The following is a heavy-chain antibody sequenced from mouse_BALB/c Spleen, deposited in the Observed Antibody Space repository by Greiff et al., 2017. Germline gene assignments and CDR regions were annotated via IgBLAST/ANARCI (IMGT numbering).Heavy chain of an antibody. V-gene: IGHV14-3*02. D-gene: IGHD1-1*01. CDR1: GFTINDTY. Sequence: EVQLQESGAELVKPGASVKLSCTASGFTINDTYMYWVKQRPEQGLEWIGRIDPANGNTKYDPKFQGKATITADTSSNTVYLQLSSLTSEGTAVYCSARHYGSSCVYAKGYWGPGTSGTVSS. CDR3: ARHYGSSCVYAKGY. CDR2: IDPANGNT. J-gene: IGHJ4*01.